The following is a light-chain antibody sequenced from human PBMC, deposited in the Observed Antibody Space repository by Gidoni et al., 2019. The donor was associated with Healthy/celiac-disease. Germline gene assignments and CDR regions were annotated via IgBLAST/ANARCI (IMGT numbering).Light chain of an antibody. CDR2: WAS. V-gene: IGKV4-1*01. Sequence: DLVMTQSPDSLAVYLGERATINCKSSQSVLYSSNNKNYLAWYQQKPGQPPKLLIYWASTRESGVPDRFSGSGSGTEFTLTISSLQAEDVAVYYCQQYYSTPPYTFGQGTKLEIK. CDR3: QQYYSTPPYT. CDR1: QSVLYSSNNKNY. J-gene: IGKJ2*01.